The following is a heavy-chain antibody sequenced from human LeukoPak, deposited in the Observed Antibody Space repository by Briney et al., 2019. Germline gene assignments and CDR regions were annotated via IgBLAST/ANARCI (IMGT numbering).Heavy chain of an antibody. J-gene: IGHJ6*02. V-gene: IGHV4-34*01. CDR2: INHSGST. CDR3: ARKPGYSSGWYSGDYYGMDV. CDR1: GGSFSGYY. Sequence: PSETLSLTCAVYGGSFSGYYWSWIRQPPGKGLEWIGEINHSGSTNYNPSLKSRVTISVDTSKNQFSLKLSSVTAADTAVYYCARKPGYSSGWYSGDYYGMDVWGQGTTVTVSS. D-gene: IGHD6-19*01.